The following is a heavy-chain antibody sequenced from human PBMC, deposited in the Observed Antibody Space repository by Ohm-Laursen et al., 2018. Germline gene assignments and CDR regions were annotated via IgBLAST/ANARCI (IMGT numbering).Heavy chain of an antibody. CDR2: ISYDGSNK. CDR3: AKEEIPLYYYGMDV. Sequence: SLRLSCTASGFTFSSYGMHWVRQAPGKGLEWVAVISYDGSNKYYADSVKGRFTISRDNSKNTLYLQMNSLRAEDTAVYYCAKEEIPLYYYGMDVWGQGTTVTVSS. J-gene: IGHJ6*02. D-gene: IGHD2-2*02. CDR1: GFTFSSYG. V-gene: IGHV3-30*18.